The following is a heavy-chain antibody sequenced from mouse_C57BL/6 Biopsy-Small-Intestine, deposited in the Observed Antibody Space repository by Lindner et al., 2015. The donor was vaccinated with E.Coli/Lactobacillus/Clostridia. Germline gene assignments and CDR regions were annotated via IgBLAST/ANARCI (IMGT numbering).Heavy chain of an antibody. CDR3: ARSAANPFAY. D-gene: IGHD1-2*01. CDR2: NNPGSDNT. J-gene: IGHJ3*01. CDR1: GYTFTSYG. Sequence: VQLQESGAELARLGASVKLSCKASGYTFTSYGISWVKQRTGQGLEWIGGNNPGSDNTYYNEKFKGKATLTADKSSSTAYMELRSLTSEDSAVYFCARSAANPFAYWGQGTLVTVSA. V-gene: IGHV1-81*01.